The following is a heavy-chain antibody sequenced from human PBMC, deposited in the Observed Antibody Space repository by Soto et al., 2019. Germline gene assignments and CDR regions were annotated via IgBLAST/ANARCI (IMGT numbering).Heavy chain of an antibody. CDR1: GFTFSRYG. Sequence: QVHLVESGGGVVQPGRSLRLSCAASGFTFSRYGMHWVRQAPGKGLEWVAVISYDGSNKYYADSVKGRFTISRDNSKNTLYLQMNSLRAEDTAVYYCAKGWELLDYWGQGTLVTVSS. D-gene: IGHD1-26*01. CDR3: AKGWELLDY. J-gene: IGHJ4*02. V-gene: IGHV3-30*18. CDR2: ISYDGSNK.